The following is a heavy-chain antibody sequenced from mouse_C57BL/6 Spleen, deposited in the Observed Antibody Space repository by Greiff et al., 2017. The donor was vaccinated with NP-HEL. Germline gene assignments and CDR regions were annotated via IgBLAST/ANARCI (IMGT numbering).Heavy chain of an antibody. CDR1: GYTFTDYN. CDR2: INPNNGGT. D-gene: IGHD1-1*01. J-gene: IGHJ1*03. CDR3: ARENYYGSSYWYFDV. V-gene: IGHV1-22*01. Sequence: EVQLQQSGPELVKPGASVKMSCKASGYTFTDYNMHWVKQSHGKSLEWIGYINPNNGGTSYNQKFKGKATLTVNKSSRTAYMELRSLTSEDSAVYYCARENYYGSSYWYFDVWGTGTTVTVSS.